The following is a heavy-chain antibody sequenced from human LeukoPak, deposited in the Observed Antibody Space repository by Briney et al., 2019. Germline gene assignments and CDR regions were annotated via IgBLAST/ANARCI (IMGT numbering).Heavy chain of an antibody. CDR1: GYTFTSYS. J-gene: IGHJ4*02. CDR2: INPSGDST. V-gene: IGHV1-46*01. CDR3: ARTLSGSGSSH. D-gene: IGHD3-10*01. Sequence: ASVKVSCKASGYTFTSYSIHWVRQAPGQGLEWMGIINPSGDSTSYAQKFQGRVTMTRDTSTSTVYMELSSLRSEDTAVYYCARTLSGSGSSHWGQGTLVTVSS.